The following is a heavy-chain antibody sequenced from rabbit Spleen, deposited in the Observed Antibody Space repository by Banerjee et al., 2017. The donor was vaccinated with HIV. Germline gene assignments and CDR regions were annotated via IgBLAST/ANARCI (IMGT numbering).Heavy chain of an antibody. CDR3: ARGSAAMTMVITGYYLNL. D-gene: IGHD2-1*01. V-gene: IGHV1S40*01. J-gene: IGHJ4*01. CDR2: INVVTGKS. Sequence: QSLEESGGDLVKPGASLKLSCTASGFSLSDKAVMCWVRQAPGKGLEWIACINVVTGKSVYASWAKGRFTISKTSSTTVTLEMTSLTAADTATYFCARGSAAMTMVITGYYLNLWGQGTLVTVS. CDR1: GFSLSDKAV.